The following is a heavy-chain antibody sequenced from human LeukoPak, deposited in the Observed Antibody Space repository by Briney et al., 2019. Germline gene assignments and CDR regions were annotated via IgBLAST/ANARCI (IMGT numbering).Heavy chain of an antibody. D-gene: IGHD5-18*01. J-gene: IGHJ3*02. CDR2: IIPIFGTA. V-gene: IGHV1-69*05. CDR3: ARVERGYSYARYAFDI. Sequence: SVTVSCKASGGTFSSYAISWVRQAPGQGLEWMGGIIPIFGTANYAQKFQGRVTITTDESTSTAYMELSSLRSEDTAVYYCARVERGYSYARYAFDIWGQGTMVTVSS. CDR1: GGTFSSYA.